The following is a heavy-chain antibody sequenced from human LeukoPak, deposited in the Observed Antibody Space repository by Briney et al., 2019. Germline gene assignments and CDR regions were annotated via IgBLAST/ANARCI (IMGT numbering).Heavy chain of an antibody. CDR2: TYPGDSDT. CDR3: ARGGRGSCTSTSCYTNYMDV. J-gene: IGHJ6*03. D-gene: IGHD2-2*01. V-gene: IGHV5-51*01. CDR1: GYSFATHW. Sequence: GESLKLSCKGSGYSFATHWIGWVRQMPGKGLEWMGITYPGDSDTRYSPSFQGQVTISADKSISTAYLQWGSLKASDTATCYCARGGRGSCTSTSCYTNYMDVWGKGTTVTVSS.